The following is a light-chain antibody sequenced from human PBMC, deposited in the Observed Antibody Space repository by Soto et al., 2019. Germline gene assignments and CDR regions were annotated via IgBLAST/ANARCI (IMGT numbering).Light chain of an antibody. CDR3: QTWGTGVV. J-gene: IGLJ2*01. CDR2: LNSDGSH. Sequence: QSVLTQSPSASASLGASVKLTCTLSSGHNTYAIAWYQQQPEKGPRYLMKLNSDGSHFKGDGIPDRFSGSSSGAERYLTISSLQSDDEADYYCQTWGTGVVFGGGTKLTVL. CDR1: SGHNTYA. V-gene: IGLV4-69*01.